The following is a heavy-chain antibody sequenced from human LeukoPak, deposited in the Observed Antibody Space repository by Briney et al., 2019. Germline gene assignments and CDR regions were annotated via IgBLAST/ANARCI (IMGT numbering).Heavy chain of an antibody. J-gene: IGHJ4*02. CDR1: SGSISTYY. CDR2: VYYSGST. CDR3: ASNTGTVFDY. V-gene: IGHV4-59*01. Sequence: SETLSLTCTVSSGSISTYYWSWIRQPPGKGLEWIGYVYYSGSTEYNPSLRSRITISLEMSKQQFSLNLTSVTAADTTIYYCASNTGTVFDYWGQGALVTVSS. D-gene: IGHD7-27*01.